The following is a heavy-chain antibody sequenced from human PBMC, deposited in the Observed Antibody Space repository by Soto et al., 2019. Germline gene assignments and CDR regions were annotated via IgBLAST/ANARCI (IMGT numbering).Heavy chain of an antibody. CDR2: INVDNGDT. D-gene: IGHD6-6*01. Sequence: ASVKVSCKASGYSFRSYGIQWVRQAPGQSLEWMRWINVDNGDTKYSQKFQDRVTIIWDTSASTVYMELSSLRAEDTAVYYCARVGLKYLRWFDPWGQGSLVTVSS. V-gene: IGHV1-3*01. CDR1: GYSFRSYG. J-gene: IGHJ5*02. CDR3: ARVGLKYLRWFDP.